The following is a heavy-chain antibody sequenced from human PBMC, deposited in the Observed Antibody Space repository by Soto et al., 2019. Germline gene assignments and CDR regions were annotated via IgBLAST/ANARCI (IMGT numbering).Heavy chain of an antibody. CDR2: ISAYNGNT. CDR3: ARDLDIVVVLAAMATPSDWFAP. J-gene: IGHJ5*02. D-gene: IGHD2-2*03. V-gene: IGHV1-18*01. Sequence: ASVKVSCKASGYTFTSYGISWVRQAPGQGLEWMGWISAYNGNTNYAQKLQGRVTMTTDTSTSTAYMELRSLRSDDTAVYYCARDLDIVVVLAAMATPSDWFAPWGQGSLVIVSS. CDR1: GYTFTSYG.